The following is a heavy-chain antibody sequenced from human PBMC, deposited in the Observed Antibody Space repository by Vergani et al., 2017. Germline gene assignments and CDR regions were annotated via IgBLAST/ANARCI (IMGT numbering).Heavy chain of an antibody. D-gene: IGHD3-9*01. V-gene: IGHV1-2*02. J-gene: IGHJ5*02. Sequence: QVQLVQSGAEVKKPGSSVKVSCKASGGTFSSYALNWVRQAPGQGLEWMGWISAYNGDTNYAQKFQGRVTMTRDTSISTAYMELSRLRSDDTAVYYCARAHYDILTGSPTTWFDPWGQGTLVTVSS. CDR2: ISAYNGDT. CDR1: GGTFSSYA. CDR3: ARAHYDILTGSPTTWFDP.